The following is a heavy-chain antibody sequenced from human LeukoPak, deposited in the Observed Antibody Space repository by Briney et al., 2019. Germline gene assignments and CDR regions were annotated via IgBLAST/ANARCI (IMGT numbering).Heavy chain of an antibody. J-gene: IGHJ4*02. Sequence: PGGSLRLSCAASRFTFSSYSMNWVRQAPGKGLEWVSSISSSSSYIYYADSVKGRFTISRDNAKNSLYLQMNSLRAEDTAVYYCARDRRYCSGGSCSRYFDYWGQGTLVTVSS. CDR3: ARDRRYCSGGSCSRYFDY. V-gene: IGHV3-21*01. D-gene: IGHD2-15*01. CDR1: RFTFSSYS. CDR2: ISSSSSYI.